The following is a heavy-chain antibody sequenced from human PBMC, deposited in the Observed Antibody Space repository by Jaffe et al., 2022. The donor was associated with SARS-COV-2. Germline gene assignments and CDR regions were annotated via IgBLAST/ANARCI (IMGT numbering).Heavy chain of an antibody. CDR3: ARGPTYYDILTGYYAVTPWDY. CDR1: GYTFTSYD. J-gene: IGHJ4*02. Sequence: QVQLVQSGAEVKKPGASVKVSCKASGYTFTSYDINWVRQATGQGLEWMGWMNPNSGNTGYAQKFQGRVTMTRNTSISTAYMELSSLRSEDTAVYYCARGPTYYDILTGYYAVTPWDYWGQGTLVTVSS. V-gene: IGHV1-8*01. D-gene: IGHD3-9*01. CDR2: MNPNSGNT.